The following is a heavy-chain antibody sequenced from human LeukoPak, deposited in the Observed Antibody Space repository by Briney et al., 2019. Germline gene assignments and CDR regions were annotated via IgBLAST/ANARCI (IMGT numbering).Heavy chain of an antibody. CDR2: INPKSGGT. V-gene: IGHV1-2*02. D-gene: IGHD6-19*01. J-gene: IGHJ4*02. Sequence: ASVQVSCMASGYTFTDYNLHWVRQAPGEGVEWMGWINPKSGGTKFAQKHQGGVTMTADTSIDTAYLELSNLKSDDTAIYYCARSSSGWPLYFDCWGQGTLVTVSS. CDR1: GYTFTDYN. CDR3: ARSSSGWPLYFDC.